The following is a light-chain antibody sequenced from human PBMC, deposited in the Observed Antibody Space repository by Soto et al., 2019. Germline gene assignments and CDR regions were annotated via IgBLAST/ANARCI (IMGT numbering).Light chain of an antibody. V-gene: IGKV3-20*01. CDR2: GAS. J-gene: IGKJ5*01. CDR3: QQDGRSPQT. Sequence: ILLTQSPGTLSLSPGQRATLSCRASQSVSVTYLAWFQQKPGQAPRLLIYGASNRATGIPDRFSGSGSGTDFTLTISRLEPEDFAVYYCQQDGRSPQTLGQGTRLEIK. CDR1: QSVSVTY.